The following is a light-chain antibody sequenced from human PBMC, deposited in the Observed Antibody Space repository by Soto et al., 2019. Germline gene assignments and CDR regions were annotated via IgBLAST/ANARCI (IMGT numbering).Light chain of an antibody. V-gene: IGLV2-14*01. CDR1: SSDVGGYNY. Sequence: QSALTQPASVSGSPGQSITISCTGTSSDVGGYNYVSWYQQHPGKASKLMIYEVSNRPSGVSNRFSDSKSGNTASLTISGLQAEDEADYYCSSYTASSTLVVFGGGTKLTVL. CDR3: SSYTASSTLVV. CDR2: EVS. J-gene: IGLJ2*01.